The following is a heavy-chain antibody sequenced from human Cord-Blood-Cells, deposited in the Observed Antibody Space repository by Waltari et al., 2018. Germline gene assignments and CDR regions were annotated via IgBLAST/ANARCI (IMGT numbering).Heavy chain of an antibody. CDR2: INPNSGGT. V-gene: IGHV1-2*02. CDR1: GYTFTGHY. Sequence: QVQLVQSGAEVKKPGASVKVYCKASGYTFTGHYMHGVRQAPGQGLEWMGWINPNSGGTIYAQKFQGRVTMTRDPSISTACMELSRLRAVDTAVYDCATALDGFDTWGQGTLVTVSS. J-gene: IGHJ5*02. CDR3: ATALDGFDT.